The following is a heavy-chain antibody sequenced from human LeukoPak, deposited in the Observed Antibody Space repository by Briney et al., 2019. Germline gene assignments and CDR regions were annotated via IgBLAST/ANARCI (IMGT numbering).Heavy chain of an antibody. V-gene: IGHV4-34*01. J-gene: IGHJ4*02. CDR3: ARETSAAGTR. D-gene: IGHD6-13*01. CDR2: INHSGST. CDR1: GGSFSGYY. Sequence: PSETLSLTCAVYGGSFSGYYWSWIRQPPGKGLEWIGEINHSGSTNYNPSLKSRVTISVDTSKNQFSLKLSSVTAADTAVYYCARETSAAGTRWDQGTLVTVSS.